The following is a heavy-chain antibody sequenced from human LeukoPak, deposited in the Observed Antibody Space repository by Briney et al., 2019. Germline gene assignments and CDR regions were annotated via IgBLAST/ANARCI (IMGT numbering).Heavy chain of an antibody. CDR1: GFTFSSYE. V-gene: IGHV3-21*01. Sequence: GGCLRLSCAASGFTFSSYEMNWVRQAPGKGLEWVSFISSSSSYIHYADSVKGRFTISRDNAKNSLYLQMNSLRAEDTAVYYCARVGIAARTLYNWFDPWGQGTLVTVSS. CDR2: ISSSSSYI. D-gene: IGHD6-6*01. CDR3: ARVGIAARTLYNWFDP. J-gene: IGHJ5*02.